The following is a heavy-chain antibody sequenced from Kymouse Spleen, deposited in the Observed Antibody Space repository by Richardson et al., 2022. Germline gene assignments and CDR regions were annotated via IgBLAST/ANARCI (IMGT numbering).Heavy chain of an antibody. Sequence: QVQLQESGPGLVKPSETLSLTCTVSGGSISSYYWSWIRQPPGKGLEWIGYIYYSGSTNYNPSLKSRVTISVDTSKNQFSLKLSSVTAADTAVYYCARRGSGSYYFDYWGQGTLVTVSS. CDR1: GGSISSYY. CDR3: ARRGSGSYYFDY. CDR2: IYYSGST. D-gene: IGHD3-10*01. V-gene: IGHV4-59*01. J-gene: IGHJ4*02.